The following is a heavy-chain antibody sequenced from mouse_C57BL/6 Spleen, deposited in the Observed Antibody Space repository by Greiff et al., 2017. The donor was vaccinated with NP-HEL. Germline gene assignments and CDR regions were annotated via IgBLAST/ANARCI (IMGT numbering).Heavy chain of an antibody. J-gene: IGHJ2*01. Sequence: EVQLQQSGAELVRPGASVKLSCTASGFNIKDDYMHWVKQRPEQGLEWIGWIDPENGDTEYASKFQGKATITADTSSNTAYLQITSLTSEYTAVYYCTTFYCYGSSCYWGQGTTLTVSS. CDR2: IDPENGDT. D-gene: IGHD1-1*01. CDR1: GFNIKDDY. CDR3: TTFYCYGSSCY. V-gene: IGHV14-4*01.